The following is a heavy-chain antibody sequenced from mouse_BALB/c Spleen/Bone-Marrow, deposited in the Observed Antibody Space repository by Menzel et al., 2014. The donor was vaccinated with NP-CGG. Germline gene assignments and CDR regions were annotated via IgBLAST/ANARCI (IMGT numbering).Heavy chain of an antibody. D-gene: IGHD2-12*01. CDR3: ARELSRAMDY. CDR1: GYAFTRYN. Sequence: EVQLQQSGPELVKPGASVKVSCKASGYAFTRYNMYWVKQSHGKSLEWIGYIDPYSGGTNYNQKFKGKATLTVDKSSSTAYMHLNSLTSGDSAVYYCARELSRAMDYWGQGTSVTVSS. J-gene: IGHJ4*01. CDR2: IDPYSGGT. V-gene: IGHV1S135*01.